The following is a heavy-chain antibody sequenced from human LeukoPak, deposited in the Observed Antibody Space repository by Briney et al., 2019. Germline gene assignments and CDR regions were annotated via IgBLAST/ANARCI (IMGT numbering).Heavy chain of an antibody. CDR1: GGSFSGYY. CDR3: AKDLQYSTGWYPYYFDC. V-gene: IGHV4-34*01. J-gene: IGHJ4*02. Sequence: SETLSLTCAVYGGSFSGYYWSWNRQPPGKGLEWVGEINHSGSTNYNPSLKSRVTISVDTSKNQFSLKLSSVTAADTAVYYCAKDLQYSTGWYPYYFDCWGQGTLVTVSS. D-gene: IGHD6-19*01. CDR2: INHSGST.